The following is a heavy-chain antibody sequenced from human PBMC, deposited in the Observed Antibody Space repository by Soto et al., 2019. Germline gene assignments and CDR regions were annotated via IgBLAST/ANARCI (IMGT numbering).Heavy chain of an antibody. J-gene: IGHJ4*02. CDR3: AKGYREYSSSWFDY. CDR1: GFTFSRKA. Sequence: GGSLRLSRAASGFTFSRKAMSWVRQAPGKGLEWVSVMSGSGGSTYYADSVTGRFTISRDNSKNTLYLQMNSLRAEDTAVYYCAKGYREYSSSWFDYWGQGTLVTVSS. CDR2: MSGSGGST. D-gene: IGHD6-13*01. V-gene: IGHV3-23*01.